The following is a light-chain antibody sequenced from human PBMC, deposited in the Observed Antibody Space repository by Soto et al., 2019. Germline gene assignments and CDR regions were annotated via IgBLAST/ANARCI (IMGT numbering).Light chain of an antibody. CDR3: CSYAGSSTWV. V-gene: IGLV2-23*02. Sequence: QSALTQPASVSGSPGQSITISCTGTSSDVGSYNLVSWYQQHPGKAPKLMIYEVSKRPSGVSNRFSGSKSGKTASLTISGLQAEDDADYYCCSYAGSSTWVFGGGTKLTVL. CDR2: EVS. CDR1: SSDVGSYNL. J-gene: IGLJ3*02.